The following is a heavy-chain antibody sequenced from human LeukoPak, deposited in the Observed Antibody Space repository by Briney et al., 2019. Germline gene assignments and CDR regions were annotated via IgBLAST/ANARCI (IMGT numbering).Heavy chain of an antibody. V-gene: IGHV3-21*01. Sequence: GGTLRLFCASSGFTFSSYSMNGVRQARGKALEWVSSISSSSSYIYYADSVKRRFTISRDNAKNSLYLQMNSLRAEETAVYYGARDAQDQWSVLSVYQYGFDVWGQGTTLTVSS. D-gene: IGHD5/OR15-5a*01. J-gene: IGHJ6*02. CDR2: ISSSSSYI. CDR1: GFTFSSYS. CDR3: ARDAQDQWSVLSVYQYGFDV.